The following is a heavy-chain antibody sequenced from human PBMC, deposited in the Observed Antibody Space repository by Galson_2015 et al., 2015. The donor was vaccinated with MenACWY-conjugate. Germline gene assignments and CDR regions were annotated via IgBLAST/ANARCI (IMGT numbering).Heavy chain of an antibody. CDR1: GLTFTNAY. V-gene: IGHV3-15*01. CDR2: IKSQTDGGKL. Sequence: SLRLSCAASGLTFTNAYMSWGRQAPGKGLEWVGRIKSQTDGGKLDYAAPVKGRFTISRVDSKHTLYLQMNSLKIEDTAVYYCTTHKPDSWGGLLFHFYMDVWGKGTTVTVSS. J-gene: IGHJ6*03. D-gene: IGHD2-21*01. CDR3: TTHKPDSWGGLLFHFYMDV.